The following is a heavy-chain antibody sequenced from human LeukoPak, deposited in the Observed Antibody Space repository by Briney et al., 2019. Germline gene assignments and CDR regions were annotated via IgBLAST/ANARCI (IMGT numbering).Heavy chain of an antibody. J-gene: IGHJ4*02. CDR1: GGSISSGGYY. D-gene: IGHD5-12*01. CDR2: IYYSGST. V-gene: IGHV4-61*08. Sequence: SETLSLTCTVSGGSISSGGYYWSWIRQHPGKGLEWIGYIYYSGSTYYNPSLKSRVTISVDTSKNQFSLKLSSVTAADTAVYYCAREGVSGYDWDYWGQGTLVTVSS. CDR3: AREGVSGYDWDY.